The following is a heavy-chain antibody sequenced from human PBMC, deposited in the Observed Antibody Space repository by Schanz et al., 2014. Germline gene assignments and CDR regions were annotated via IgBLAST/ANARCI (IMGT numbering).Heavy chain of an antibody. Sequence: EVQLVESGGGVVRPGGSLRLSCAASGFGFDDYAMSWVRQAPGKGLEWVSGINWNGGSTGYADSVKGRFTISRDNAKNSLYLQMNSLRADDTAVYYCAKSKSQLPLFDYWGQGTLVAVSS. CDR1: GFGFDDYA. D-gene: IGHD2-21*01. CDR3: AKSKSQLPLFDY. J-gene: IGHJ4*02. V-gene: IGHV3-20*04. CDR2: INWNGGST.